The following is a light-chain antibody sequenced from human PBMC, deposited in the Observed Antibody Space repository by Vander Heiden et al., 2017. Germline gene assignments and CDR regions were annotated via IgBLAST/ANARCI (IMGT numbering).Light chain of an antibody. Sequence: ENVLTQSPGTLSLSPGERATLSCRASESVDTSYIAWYQQKPGQAPRLLIYGASNRATGIADRFSGSGSGTDFTLTISRLEPEDFAVYYCQQYDSAPMYTFGQGTKLEI. CDR1: ESVDTSY. V-gene: IGKV3-20*01. CDR3: QQYDSAPMYT. J-gene: IGKJ2*01. CDR2: GAS.